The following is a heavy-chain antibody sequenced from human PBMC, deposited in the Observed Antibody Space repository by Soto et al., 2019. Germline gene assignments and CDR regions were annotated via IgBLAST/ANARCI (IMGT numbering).Heavy chain of an antibody. D-gene: IGHD1-20*01. CDR3: TFGDNSFDY. CDR2: ISYDGNNR. V-gene: IGHV3-30*03. Sequence: QVQLVESGGGVVQPGRSLRVSCAASGFTFSDYGIYWVRQAPGKGLEWVALISYDGNNREYGDSVKGRFTISRDNSKNTLYLQMNRLRVEDTAVYYCTFGDNSFDYWGQGTRVTVSS. CDR1: GFTFSDYG. J-gene: IGHJ4*02.